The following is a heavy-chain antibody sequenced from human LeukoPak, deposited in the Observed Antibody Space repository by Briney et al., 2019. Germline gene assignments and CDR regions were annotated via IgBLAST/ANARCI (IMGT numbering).Heavy chain of an antibody. V-gene: IGHV3-21*01. CDR1: GFTFSYYS. CDR2: LSSSSTNI. CDR3: TRDSHYAYSSSWYHLVHIDY. D-gene: IGHD6-13*01. Sequence: GGSLRLSCAASGFTFSYYSMNWVRQAPGNGLEGISSLSSSSTNIYYADSVRVRFTISRDTAKDSLYLQLNSLRAEDTAVYYCTRDSHYAYSSSWYHLVHIDYWGKGPLVTVSS. J-gene: IGHJ4*02.